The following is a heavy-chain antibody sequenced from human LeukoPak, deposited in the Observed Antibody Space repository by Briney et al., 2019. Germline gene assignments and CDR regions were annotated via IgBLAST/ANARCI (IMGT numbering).Heavy chain of an antibody. D-gene: IGHD6-13*01. CDR2: IRYDGSNK. CDR1: GFTFSSYG. V-gene: IGHV3-30*02. Sequence: PGGSLRLSCAASGFTFSSYGMHWVRQAPGKGLEWVAFIRYDGSNKYYADSVKGRFTISRDNSKNTLYLQMNSLRAEDTAVYYCAKDLEGSSWYWGNYYYYYGMDVWGQGTTVTVSS. J-gene: IGHJ6*02. CDR3: AKDLEGSSWYWGNYYYYYGMDV.